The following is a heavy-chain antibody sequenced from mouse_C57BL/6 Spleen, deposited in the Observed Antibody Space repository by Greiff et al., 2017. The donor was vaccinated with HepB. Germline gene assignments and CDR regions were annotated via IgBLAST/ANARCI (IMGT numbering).Heavy chain of an antibody. J-gene: IGHJ2*01. V-gene: IGHV1-85*01. D-gene: IGHD1-1*01. Sequence: VQLQQPGAELVKPGASVKLSCKASGYTFTSYWMQWVKQRPGQGLEWIGWIYPRDGSTKYNEKFKGKATLTVDTSSSTAYMELHSLTSEDSAVYFCARRGGSSFLDYWGQGTTLTVSS. CDR1: GYTFTSYW. CDR3: ARRGGSSFLDY. CDR2: IYPRDGST.